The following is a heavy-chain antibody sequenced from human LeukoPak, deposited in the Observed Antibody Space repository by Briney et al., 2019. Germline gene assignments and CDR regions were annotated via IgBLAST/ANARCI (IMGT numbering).Heavy chain of an antibody. CDR2: INPSSGSP. V-gene: IGHV1-46*01. J-gene: IGHJ5*02. CDR3: ARDRGRTMLVDH. CDR1: GYTFTSNY. Sequence: GASVKVSCKASGYTFTSNYMHWVRQAPGQGLEWMGMINPSSGSPRYAKTVQGRVTMTRDTSTSTVYMEMSSLRSEATAVYYCARDRGRTMLVDHWGQGTLVTVSS. D-gene: IGHD1-7*01.